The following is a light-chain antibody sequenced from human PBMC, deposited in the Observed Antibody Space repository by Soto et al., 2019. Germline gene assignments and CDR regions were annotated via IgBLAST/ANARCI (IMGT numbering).Light chain of an antibody. CDR1: QSVLYIPTNKNY. V-gene: IGKV4-1*01. J-gene: IGKJ4*01. Sequence: DILMTQSPDSLAVSLGERATINCKSSQSVLYIPTNKNYLAWYQQKPGQPPKPLIYWASTRELGVPDRFSGSGSGTDFTLTISSLQAEDVAVYYCQQYFTTPRLGFGGGTRVEIK. CDR2: WAS. CDR3: QQYFTTPRLG.